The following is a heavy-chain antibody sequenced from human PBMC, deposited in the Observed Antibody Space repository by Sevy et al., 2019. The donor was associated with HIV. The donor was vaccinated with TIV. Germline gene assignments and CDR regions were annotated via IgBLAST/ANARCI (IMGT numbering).Heavy chain of an antibody. V-gene: IGHV3-53*01. Sequence: GGSLRLSCAASGFTVSSNFMSWVRQAPGKGLEWVSVIYSGGSTYYADSVKGRFTISRDNSKNTLYLQMNSLGAEDTAVYYCARVNWGGSWFDPWGQGTLVTVSS. CDR3: ARVNWGGSWFDP. CDR2: IYSGGST. CDR1: GFTVSSNF. J-gene: IGHJ5*02. D-gene: IGHD7-27*01.